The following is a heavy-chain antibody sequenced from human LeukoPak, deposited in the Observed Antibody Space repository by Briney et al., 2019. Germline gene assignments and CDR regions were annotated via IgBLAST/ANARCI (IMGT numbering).Heavy chain of an antibody. Sequence: GESLKISCKASGHIFTNYWIAWVRQMPGKGLEWMGIIYPGDSDIRYSPSFQGQVTFSADKSISTAYLQWSSLKASDTAMYYCARLEKGTMIYWGQGTLVTVSS. V-gene: IGHV5-51*01. D-gene: IGHD3-22*01. CDR2: IYPGDSDI. CDR1: GHIFTNYW. CDR3: ARLEKGTMIY. J-gene: IGHJ1*01.